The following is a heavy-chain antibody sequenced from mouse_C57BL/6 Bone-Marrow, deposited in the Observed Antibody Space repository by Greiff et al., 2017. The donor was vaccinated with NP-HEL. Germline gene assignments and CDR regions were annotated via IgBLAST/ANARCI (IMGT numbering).Heavy chain of an antibody. J-gene: IGHJ2*01. CDR2: IYPRSGNT. D-gene: IGHD2-1*01. Sequence: VMLVESGAELARPGASVKLSCKASGYTFTSYGISWVKQRTGQGLEWIGEIYPRSGNTYYNEKFKGKATLTADKSSSTAYMELRSLTSEDSAVYFCARWELPSFDYWGQGTTLTVSS. CDR3: ARWELPSFDY. V-gene: IGHV1-81*01. CDR1: GYTFTSYG.